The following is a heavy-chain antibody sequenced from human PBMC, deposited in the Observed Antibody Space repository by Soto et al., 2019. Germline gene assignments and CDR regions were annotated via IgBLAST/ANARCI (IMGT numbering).Heavy chain of an antibody. CDR3: ARGLGQYSHDNRGYFHLDY. CDR2: LYPDGRA. V-gene: IGHV3-53*01. D-gene: IGHD3-22*01. CDR1: GFSVSSNY. Sequence: GGSLRLSCTASGFSVSSNYLTWVRQASGKGLKWISVLYPDGRAYYADSVKGRFTLSTDNSENSVYLQMNTLTAEDAAVYYCARGLGQYSHDNRGYFHLDYWGQGALVTVSS. J-gene: IGHJ4*02.